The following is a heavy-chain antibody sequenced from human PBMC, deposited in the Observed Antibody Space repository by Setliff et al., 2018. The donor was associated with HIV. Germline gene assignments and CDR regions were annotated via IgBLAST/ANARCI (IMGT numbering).Heavy chain of an antibody. D-gene: IGHD3-22*01. CDR2: ISAYNGNT. J-gene: IGHJ1*01. CDR3: ARDPSSGIYYDSSGQYFQN. V-gene: IGHV1-18*01. CDR1: GYIFTSYG. Sequence: ASVKVSCKASGYIFTSYGVSWVRQAPGQGLEWMGWISAYNGNTNYAQKFQGRVSMTIDTSTSTAYMGLRSLRPDDTAVYFCARDPSSGIYYDSSGQYFQNWGQGTLVTVPS.